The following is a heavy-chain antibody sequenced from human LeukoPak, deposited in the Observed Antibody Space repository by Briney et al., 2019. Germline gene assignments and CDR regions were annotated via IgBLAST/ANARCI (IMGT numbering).Heavy chain of an antibody. CDR2: INPNSGDT. J-gene: IGHJ4*02. CDR3: ARDGPYGATPYYFDY. Sequence: ASVKVSCKASGYTFTAYYMHWVRQAPGQGLEWMGWINPNSGDTKIAQKFQGRVTMTRDTSISTAYMELSSLRSDDTAVYYCARDGPYGATPYYFDYWGQGTLVTVSS. CDR1: GYTFTAYY. V-gene: IGHV1-2*02. D-gene: IGHD4/OR15-4a*01.